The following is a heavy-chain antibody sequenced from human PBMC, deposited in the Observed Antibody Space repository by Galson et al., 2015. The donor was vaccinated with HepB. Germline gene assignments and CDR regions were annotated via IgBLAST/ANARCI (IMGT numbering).Heavy chain of an antibody. Sequence: SVKVSCKASGYTFTSYYMHWVRQAPGQGLEWMGIINPSGGNTNYAQKFQGRVTMTRDTSTSTVYMELSSLRSEDTAVYYCARDRGAGPYGDSEPPFDYWGQGTLVTVSS. J-gene: IGHJ4*02. CDR1: GYTFTSYY. V-gene: IGHV1-46*03. D-gene: IGHD4-17*01. CDR2: INPSGGNT. CDR3: ARDRGAGPYGDSEPPFDY.